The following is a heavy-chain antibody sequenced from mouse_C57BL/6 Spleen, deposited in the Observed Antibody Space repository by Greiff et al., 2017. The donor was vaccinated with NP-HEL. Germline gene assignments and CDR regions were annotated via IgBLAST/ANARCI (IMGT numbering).Heavy chain of an antibody. V-gene: IGHV1-55*01. Sequence: QVQLQQPGAELVKPGASVKMSCKASGYTFTSYWITWVKQRPGQGLEWIGDIYPGSGSTNYNEKFTSKTTLTVDTSSSTAYMQLSSLTSEDSAVYYCARGTKDAMDYWGQGTSVTVSA. CDR1: GYTFTSYW. CDR3: ARGTKDAMDY. D-gene: IGHD3-3*01. CDR2: IYPGSGST. J-gene: IGHJ4*01.